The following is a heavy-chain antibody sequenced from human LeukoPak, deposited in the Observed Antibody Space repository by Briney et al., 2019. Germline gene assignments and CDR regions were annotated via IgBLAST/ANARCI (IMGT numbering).Heavy chain of an antibody. J-gene: IGHJ4*02. V-gene: IGHV1-69*06. Sequence: GASVKVSCKASGGTFSSYAISWVRQAPGQGLEWMGGIIPIFGTANYAQKFQGRVTITADKSTSTAYMELSSPRSEDTAVYYCARQSIAAAGDIDYWGQGTLVTVSS. CDR1: GGTFSSYA. CDR3: ARQSIAAAGDIDY. D-gene: IGHD6-13*01. CDR2: IIPIFGTA.